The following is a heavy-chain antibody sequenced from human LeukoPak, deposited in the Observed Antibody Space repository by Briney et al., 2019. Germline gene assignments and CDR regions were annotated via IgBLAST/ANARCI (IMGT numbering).Heavy chain of an antibody. Sequence: SETLSLTCTVSSGSISSSSYYWGWIRQPPGKGLEWIGSIYYSGSTYYNPSLKSRVTISVDTSKNKFYLKLSSVTAAETGVEYCARAPYHYYDSSGYPFYFDYWGKGTLVTVSS. V-gene: IGHV4-39*01. J-gene: IGHJ4*02. D-gene: IGHD3-22*01. CDR1: SGSISSSSYY. CDR3: ARAPYHYYDSSGYPFYFDY. CDR2: IYYSGST.